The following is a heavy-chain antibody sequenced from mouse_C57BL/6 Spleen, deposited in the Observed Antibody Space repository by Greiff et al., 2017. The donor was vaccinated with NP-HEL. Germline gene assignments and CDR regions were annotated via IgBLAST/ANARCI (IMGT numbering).Heavy chain of an antibody. CDR3: ARDSYGSSYDDYFDY. V-gene: IGHV1-78*01. D-gene: IGHD1-1*01. CDR2: IYPRDGST. J-gene: IGHJ2*01. Sequence: QVQLQQSDAELVKPGASVKISCKVSGYTFTDHTIHWMKQRPEQGLEWIGYIYPRDGSTKYNEKFKGKATLTADKSSSTAYMQLNSLTSEDSAVYFCARDSYGSSYDDYFDYWGQGTTLTVSS. CDR1: GYTFTDHT.